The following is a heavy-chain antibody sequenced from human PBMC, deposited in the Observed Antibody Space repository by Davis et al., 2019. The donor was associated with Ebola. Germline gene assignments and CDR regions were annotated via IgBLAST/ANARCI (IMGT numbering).Heavy chain of an antibody. Sequence: SLKISCAASGFTFDDYAMHWVRQAPGKGLEWVSGISWNSGSIGYADSVKGRFTISRDNAKNSLYLQMNSLRAEDTALYYCARGPTWTYWYFDLWGRGTLVTVSS. V-gene: IGHV3-9*01. CDR1: GFTFDDYA. J-gene: IGHJ2*01. D-gene: IGHD3-16*01. CDR2: ISWNSGSI. CDR3: ARGPTWTYWYFDL.